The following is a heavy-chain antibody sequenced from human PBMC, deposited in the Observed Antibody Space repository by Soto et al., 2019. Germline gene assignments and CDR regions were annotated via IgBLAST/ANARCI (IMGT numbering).Heavy chain of an antibody. CDR1: GGSVSSGSYY. CDR3: ATYSTDWFDP. D-gene: IGHD2-15*01. V-gene: IGHV4-61*01. Sequence: QVQLQESGPGLVKPSETLSLTCTVSGGSVSSGSYYWSWIRQPPGKGLEWIGYIYYSGSTNYNPSLKXPVXIXEDTSKNQFSLKLSPVTAADTAVYYCATYSTDWFDPWGQGTLVTVSS. CDR2: IYYSGST. J-gene: IGHJ5*02.